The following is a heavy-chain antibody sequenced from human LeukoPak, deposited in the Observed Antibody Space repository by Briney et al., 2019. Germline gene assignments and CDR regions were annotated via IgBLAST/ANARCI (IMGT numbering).Heavy chain of an antibody. CDR1: GFTFSSYE. CDR2: ISSSGSTI. Sequence: GGSLRLSCAASGFTFSSYEMNWVRQAPGKGLEWVSYISSSGSTIYYADSVKGRFTISRDNAKNSLYLQMNSLRAEDTAVYYCAAIAAAGPSLSLHYYYGMDVWGQGTTVTVSS. CDR3: AAIAAAGPSLSLHYYYGMDV. D-gene: IGHD6-13*01. J-gene: IGHJ6*02. V-gene: IGHV3-48*03.